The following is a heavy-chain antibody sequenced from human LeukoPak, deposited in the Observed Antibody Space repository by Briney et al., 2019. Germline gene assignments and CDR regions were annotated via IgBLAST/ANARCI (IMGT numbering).Heavy chain of an antibody. J-gene: IGHJ4*02. Sequence: GGSLRLSYAASGFTFSSYAMSWVRQAPGKGLEWVSAISGSGGSTYYADSVKGRSTISRDNSKNTLYLQMNSLRAEDTAVYYCAKDMVVDIVVVVAAYFDYWGQGTLVTVSS. CDR3: AKDMVVDIVVVVAAYFDY. CDR1: GFTFSSYA. V-gene: IGHV3-23*01. D-gene: IGHD2-15*01. CDR2: ISGSGGST.